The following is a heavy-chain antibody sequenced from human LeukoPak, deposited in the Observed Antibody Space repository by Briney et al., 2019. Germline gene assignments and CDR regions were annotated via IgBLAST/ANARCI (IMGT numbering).Heavy chain of an antibody. Sequence: GGFLRLSCAASGFTFSNYAMNWVRQAPGKGLEWVSSISGSGGSTYYSDSVKGRFTISRDNSKNTLYLQMHSLRAEDSAIYNCAKDRLAAAGTGSDYWGQGTLVTVSS. CDR1: GFTFSNYA. D-gene: IGHD6-13*01. CDR3: AKDRLAAAGTGSDY. J-gene: IGHJ4*02. V-gene: IGHV3-23*01. CDR2: ISGSGGST.